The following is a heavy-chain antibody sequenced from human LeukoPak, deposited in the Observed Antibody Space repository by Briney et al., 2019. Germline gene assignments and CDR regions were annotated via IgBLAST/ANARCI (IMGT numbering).Heavy chain of an antibody. CDR1: GGSISPYY. CDR2: VHYSGST. Sequence: SQTLSLTCTVSGGSISPYYWSWSRQPPGKGLEWIGYVHYSGSTKYNPSLKSRVTISLDTSKNQFSLRLSSVSAADTAVYYCARGQLGDAYNFEYWGQGTVVTVSS. J-gene: IGHJ4*02. V-gene: IGHV4-59*08. CDR3: ARGQLGDAYNFEY. D-gene: IGHD5-24*01.